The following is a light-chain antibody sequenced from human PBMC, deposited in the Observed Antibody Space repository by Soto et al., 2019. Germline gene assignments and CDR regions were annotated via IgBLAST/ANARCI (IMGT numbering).Light chain of an antibody. CDR1: QNLGTLY. CDR2: SAS. CDR3: QQYGSSLIT. Sequence: EIVLTQSPGTLSLSPGERGTLSCRASQNLGTLYLAWFQQKSGQAPRLLIYSASRRATGIPDRFSGSGSGTDFTLTISRLEPEDFAVYYCQQYGSSLITFGQGTRLEIK. V-gene: IGKV3-20*01. J-gene: IGKJ5*01.